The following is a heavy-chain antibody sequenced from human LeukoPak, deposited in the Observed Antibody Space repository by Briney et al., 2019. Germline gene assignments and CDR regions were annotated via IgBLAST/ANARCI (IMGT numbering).Heavy chain of an antibody. Sequence: QTGGSLRLSCAASGFIFTNYFMSWVRQAPGKGLEWVASIKHDGSEKYYVDSVRGRFTISRDNTMNSLYLQMNSLRAEDTAVYYCARDRAWGVAALDYWGQRTLVTVSS. CDR1: GFIFTNYF. CDR3: ARDRAWGVAALDY. D-gene: IGHD3-10*01. CDR2: IKHDGSEK. V-gene: IGHV3-7*01. J-gene: IGHJ4*02.